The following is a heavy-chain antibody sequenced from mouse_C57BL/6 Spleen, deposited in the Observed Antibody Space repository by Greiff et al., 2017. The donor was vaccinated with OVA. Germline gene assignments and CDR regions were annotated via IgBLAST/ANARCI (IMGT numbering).Heavy chain of an antibody. CDR2: ISYDGSN. D-gene: IGHD1-1*01. J-gene: IGHJ3*01. CDR1: GYSITSGYY. V-gene: IGHV3-6*01. CDR3: ANYYGSSYAWFAY. Sequence: EVQRVESGPGLVKPSQSLSLTCSVTGYSITSGYYWNWIRQFPGNKLEWMGYISYDGSNNYNPSLKNRISITRDTSKNQFFLKLNSVTTEDTATYYCANYYGSSYAWFAYWGQGTLVTVSA.